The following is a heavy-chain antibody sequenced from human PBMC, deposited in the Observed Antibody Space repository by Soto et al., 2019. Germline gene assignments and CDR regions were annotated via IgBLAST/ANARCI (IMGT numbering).Heavy chain of an antibody. D-gene: IGHD4-17*01. CDR2: ISSNGGST. CDR1: GFTFSSYA. J-gene: IGHJ4*02. Sequence: EVQLVESGGGLVQPGGSLRLSCAASGFTFSSYAMHWVRQAPGKGLEYVSAISSNGGSTYYANSVKGRFTISRDNSKNTLYLQMGSLRAEDMAVYYCARAPLQVYGWYFDYWGQGTLVTVSS. V-gene: IGHV3-64*01. CDR3: ARAPLQVYGWYFDY.